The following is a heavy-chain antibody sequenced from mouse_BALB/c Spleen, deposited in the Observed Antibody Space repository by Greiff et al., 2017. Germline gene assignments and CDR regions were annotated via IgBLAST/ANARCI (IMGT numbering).Heavy chain of an antibody. CDR2: ISTYYGDA. CDR3: ARTGDGYGYFDV. D-gene: IGHD2-3*01. J-gene: IGHJ1*01. CDR1: GYTFPDFA. Sequence: QVQLPPSGAELVRPGVSVKISCKGSGYTFPDFAMHWVKQSPAKSLEWIGVISTYYGDASYNQKLKGKATMTVDKSSSTAYMELARLTSEDSAIYYCARTGDGYGYFDVWGAGTTVTVSS. V-gene: IGHV1S137*01.